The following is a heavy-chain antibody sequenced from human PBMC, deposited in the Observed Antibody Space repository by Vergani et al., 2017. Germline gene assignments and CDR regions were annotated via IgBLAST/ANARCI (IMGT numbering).Heavy chain of an antibody. CDR2: ISGSGVST. CDR3: AKMGIHGDYHYYYYMDV. Sequence: EVQLLESGGGLVQPGGSLRLSCAASGFTFRSYAMSWVRQAPGKGLEWVSAISGSGVSTYYADSVKGRFTISRDNSKNTLYLQMNSLRAEDTAVYYCAKMGIHGDYHYYYYMDVWGKGTTVTVSS. D-gene: IGHD4-17*01. V-gene: IGHV3-23*01. J-gene: IGHJ6*03. CDR1: GFTFRSYA.